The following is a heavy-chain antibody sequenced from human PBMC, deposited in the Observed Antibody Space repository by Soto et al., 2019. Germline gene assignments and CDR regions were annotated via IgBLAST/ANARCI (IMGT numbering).Heavy chain of an antibody. CDR3: ARHFSVDYFDY. V-gene: IGHV4-4*02. CDR1: GGSISSSNW. Sequence: SETLSLTCAVSGGSISSSNWWSWVRQPPGKGLEWIGEINHSGTTYYNPSLKSRVTISVDRSKNQFSLKRSSVTAADTAVYYCARHFSVDYFDYWGQGALVTVSS. CDR2: INHSGTT. J-gene: IGHJ4*02.